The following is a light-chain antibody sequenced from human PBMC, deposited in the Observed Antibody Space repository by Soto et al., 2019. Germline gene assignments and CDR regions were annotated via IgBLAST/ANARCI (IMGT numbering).Light chain of an antibody. CDR1: QTIDNT. CDR3: HQRKSWPRT. Sequence: EIVVTLSLATLSLSPGERATLSCRASQTIDNTLAWYQRKPGQAPRLLIYDTSNRATGIPARFSGSGSGTDFTLTISSLEPEDFAVYYCHQRKSWPRTFGQGTKVDIK. J-gene: IGKJ1*01. CDR2: DTS. V-gene: IGKV3-11*01.